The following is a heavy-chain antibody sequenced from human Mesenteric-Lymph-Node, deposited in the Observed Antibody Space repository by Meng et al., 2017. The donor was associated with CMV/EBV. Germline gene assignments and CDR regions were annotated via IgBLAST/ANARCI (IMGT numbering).Heavy chain of an antibody. CDR2: INHSGST. Sequence: CTVYGGSFSGYSWSWIRQPPGKGLEWIGEINHSGSTNYNPSLKSRVTISVDTSKIQFSLKLSSVTAADTARYYCARASITATGTGPDYWGQGTLVTVSS. V-gene: IGHV4-34*01. CDR1: GGSFSGYS. J-gene: IGHJ4*02. CDR3: ARASITATGTGPDY. D-gene: IGHD1-1*01.